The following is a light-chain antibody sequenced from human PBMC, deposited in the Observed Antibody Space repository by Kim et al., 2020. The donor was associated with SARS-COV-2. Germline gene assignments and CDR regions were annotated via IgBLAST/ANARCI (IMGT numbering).Light chain of an antibody. CDR3: CSYAGSYTLV. CDR1: SSEVGGNNY. CDR2: DVT. V-gene: IGLV2-11*03. Sequence: GPSVTISCTGNSSEVGGNNYVSWDQQHPGQAPKLRIYDVTKRPSGVPDRFAGYKSGNTASLTISGLQAEEEADYYCCSYAGSYTLVFGGGTKLTVL. J-gene: IGLJ2*01.